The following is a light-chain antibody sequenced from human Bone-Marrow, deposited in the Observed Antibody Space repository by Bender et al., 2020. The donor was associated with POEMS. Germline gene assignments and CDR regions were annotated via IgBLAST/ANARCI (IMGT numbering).Light chain of an antibody. J-gene: IGLJ3*02. V-gene: IGLV1-40*01. CDR1: SSNIGNHG. Sequence: QSVVTQPPSLSEAPRQRVTISCSGSSSNIGNHGVNWYQQLPGEAPKLLIYGNINRPSGGPDRFSASKSGTSASLAITGLQAEDEADYYCQAYDSSLSGWVFGGGTKLTVL. CDR3: QAYDSSLSGWV. CDR2: GNI.